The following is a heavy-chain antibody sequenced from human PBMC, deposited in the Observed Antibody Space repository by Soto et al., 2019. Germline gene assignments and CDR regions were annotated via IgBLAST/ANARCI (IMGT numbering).Heavy chain of an antibody. D-gene: IGHD6-19*01. CDR1: GFFFSSYT. CDR3: AKARDQQWVRLPFDY. J-gene: IGHJ4*02. V-gene: IGHV3-23*01. CDR2: FSATSENT. Sequence: EVQLLESGGGLVQHGGSLRLSCLGSGFFFSSYTMTWVRQAPGKGLEWVSSFSATSENTYYADSVRGRFTISRDNSKNTLFLQMNSLTAEDTAMYYCAKARDQQWVRLPFDYWGQGILVIVSS.